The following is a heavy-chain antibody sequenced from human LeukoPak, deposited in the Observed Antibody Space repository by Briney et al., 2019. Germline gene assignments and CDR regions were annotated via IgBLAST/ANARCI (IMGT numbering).Heavy chain of an antibody. J-gene: IGHJ5*02. CDR3: ARSPHNSAWYEKWFDP. CDR2: IYYSGST. D-gene: IGHD6-19*01. CDR1: GGSISSYY. V-gene: IGHV4-59*01. Sequence: PSETLSLTCTVSGGSISSYYWSWIRQPPGKGLEWIGYIYYSGSTNCNPSVKSRVAMAVDTSKKQFSRKLSSLTAADTAVYYCARSPHNSAWYEKWFDPWGQGTLVTVSS.